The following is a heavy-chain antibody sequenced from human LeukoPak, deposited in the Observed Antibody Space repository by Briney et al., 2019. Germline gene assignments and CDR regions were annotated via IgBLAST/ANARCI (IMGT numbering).Heavy chain of an antibody. J-gene: IGHJ5*02. CDR1: EYPFRNYD. CDR3: ARLSSHYGDYKVDP. V-gene: IGHV1-8*01. D-gene: IGHD4-17*01. CDR2: INPHSGKT. Sequence: GASVKVSCKTSEYPFRNYDINWVRQATGQGLEWMGWINPHSGKTGYAQKFQGRVTMTTDTSASTAYMELSSLRSEDTAVYYCARLSSHYGDYKVDPWGQGTLVTVSS.